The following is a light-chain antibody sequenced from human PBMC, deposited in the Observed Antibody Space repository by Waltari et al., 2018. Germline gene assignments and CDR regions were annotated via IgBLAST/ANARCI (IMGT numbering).Light chain of an antibody. J-gene: IGKJ1*01. V-gene: IGKV3-11*01. Sequence: EIVLTQSPAPLSLSPGERAPLSCRASQSVSSSLAWYQHKPGQAPRLLIYDASISVTGIPARFSGSGSGTDFTLTISSLEPEDFAVYYCQQRSKWPWAFGQGTKVEIK. CDR1: QSVSSS. CDR2: DAS. CDR3: QQRSKWPWA.